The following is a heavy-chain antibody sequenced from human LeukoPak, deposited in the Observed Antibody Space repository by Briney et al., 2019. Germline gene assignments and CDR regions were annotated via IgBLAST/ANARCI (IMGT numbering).Heavy chain of an antibody. V-gene: IGHV3-21*01. CDR1: GFTLSNYW. J-gene: IGHJ6*04. CDR3: ARGFVDIIIGNWGIDV. D-gene: IGHD5-12*01. CDR2: ISSSSTYI. Sequence: GGSLRLSCVASGFTLSNYWMSWVRQAPGKGLEWVSSISSSSTYIYYADSVKGRFTISRDNAKNSLYLQMNSPRAEDTAVYYCARGFVDIIIGNWGIDVWGRGTTVTVSS.